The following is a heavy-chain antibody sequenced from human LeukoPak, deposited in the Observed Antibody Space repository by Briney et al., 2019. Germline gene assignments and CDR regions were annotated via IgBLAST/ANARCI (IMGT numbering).Heavy chain of an antibody. D-gene: IGHD3-3*01. V-gene: IGHV3-21*01. Sequence: QPGGSLRLSCAASVFTFSSYGMNWVRQAPGKGLEWVSSISSSSSYIYYADSVKGRFTISRDNAKNSLYLQMNSLRAEDTAVYYCATTRRDFWSGFDAFDIWGQGTMVTVSS. CDR2: ISSSSSYI. J-gene: IGHJ3*02. CDR1: VFTFSSYG. CDR3: ATTRRDFWSGFDAFDI.